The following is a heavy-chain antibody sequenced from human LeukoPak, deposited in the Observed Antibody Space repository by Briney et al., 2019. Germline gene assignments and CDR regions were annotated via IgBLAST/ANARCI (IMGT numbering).Heavy chain of an antibody. V-gene: IGHV3-53*01. CDR3: AKDRTYYYDSSGYYYQY. Sequence: PGGSLRLSCAASGFTVSSNYMSWVRQAPGKGLEWVSVIYSGGSTYYADSVKGRFTISRDNSKNTLYLQMNSLRAEDTAVYYCAKDRTYYYDSSGYYYQYWGQGTLVTVSS. D-gene: IGHD3-22*01. J-gene: IGHJ4*02. CDR1: GFTVSSNY. CDR2: IYSGGST.